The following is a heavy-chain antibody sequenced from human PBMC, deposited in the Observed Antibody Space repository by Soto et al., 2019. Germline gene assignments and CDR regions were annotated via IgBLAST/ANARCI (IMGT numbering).Heavy chain of an antibody. CDR3: ARDTLYYDILTGNTIDY. V-gene: IGHV1-18*01. D-gene: IGHD3-9*01. CDR2: ISAYNGNT. J-gene: IGHJ4*02. Sequence: ASVKVSCKASGYTFTSYGISWVRQAPGQGLEWMGWISAYNGNTNYAQKLQGRVTMTTDTSTSTAYMELRSLRSDDTAVYYCARDTLYYDILTGNTIDYWGQGTLVTVSS. CDR1: GYTFTSYG.